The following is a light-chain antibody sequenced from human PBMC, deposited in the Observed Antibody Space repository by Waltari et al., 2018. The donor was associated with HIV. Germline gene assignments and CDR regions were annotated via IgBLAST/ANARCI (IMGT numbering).Light chain of an antibody. CDR3: QQYDSYWWT. V-gene: IGKV1-5*03. CDR2: KAS. J-gene: IGKJ1*01. CDR1: ESIGRW. Sequence: IQMTQSPSTLSASVGDRVTITCRASESIGRWLAWYQQKPGTAPKLLIYKASTLDSGVPSRFSGSGSGTEFTLTISSLQPDDFATYYCQQYDSYWWTFGRGTKVEIK.